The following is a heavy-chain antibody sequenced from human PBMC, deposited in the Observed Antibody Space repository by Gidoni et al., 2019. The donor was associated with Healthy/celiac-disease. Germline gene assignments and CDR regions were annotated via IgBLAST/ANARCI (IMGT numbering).Heavy chain of an antibody. D-gene: IGHD3-3*01. CDR2: ISGSGGST. CDR1: GFTFSSYA. V-gene: IGHV3-23*01. J-gene: IGHJ6*02. Sequence: EVQLLESGGGLVQPGGSPRLSCAASGFTFSSYAMSWVRQAPGKGLEWVSAISGSGGSTYYADSVKGRFTISRDNSKNTLYLQMNSLRAEDTAVYYCAKDFGVRRGTYGMDVWGQGTTVTVSS. CDR3: AKDFGVRRGTYGMDV.